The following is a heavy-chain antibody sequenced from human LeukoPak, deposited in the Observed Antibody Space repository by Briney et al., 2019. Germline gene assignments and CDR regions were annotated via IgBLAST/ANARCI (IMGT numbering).Heavy chain of an antibody. CDR2: INPNSGGT. D-gene: IGHD2-2*01. CDR3: ARDLSLQLPGRYYYYGMDV. J-gene: IGHJ6*02. CDR1: GYTFTGYY. V-gene: IGHV1-2*04. Sequence: EASVKVSCKASGYTFTGYYMHWVRQAPGQGLEWMGWINPNSGGTNYAQKFQGWVTMTRDTSISTAYMELSRLRSDDTAVYYCARDLSLQLPGRYYYYGMDVWGQGTTVTVSS.